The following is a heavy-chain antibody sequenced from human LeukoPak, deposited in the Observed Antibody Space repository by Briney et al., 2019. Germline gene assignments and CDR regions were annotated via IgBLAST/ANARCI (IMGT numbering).Heavy chain of an antibody. D-gene: IGHD6-19*01. Sequence: PGGSLRLSCAASGFTFSKYWMLWVRQAPGKGLESVSRINTDGTVTTYADSVKGRFPVSRDNANNKMFLQMNSVRDEDTAVYYCATKQWLAPPPDSWGQGTPVTVSS. CDR2: INTDGTVT. J-gene: IGHJ4*02. CDR1: GFTFSKYW. V-gene: IGHV3-74*01. CDR3: ATKQWLAPPPDS.